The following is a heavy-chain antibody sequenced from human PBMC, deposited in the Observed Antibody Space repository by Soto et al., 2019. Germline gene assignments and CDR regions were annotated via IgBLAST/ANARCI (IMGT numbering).Heavy chain of an antibody. CDR3: SRDVVGGDFAP. V-gene: IGHV1-69*12. CDR1: GGTFSSYA. D-gene: IGHD2-21*01. J-gene: IGHJ5*02. Sequence: QVQLVQSGAEVKKPGSSVKVSCKASGGTFSSYAISWVRQAPGQGLEWMGGIIPIFGTANYAQKFQGRVTITAYEAESTASMEQLSLRTEDTAEYYWSRDVVGGDFAPWGQGTLVTVSS. CDR2: IIPIFGTA.